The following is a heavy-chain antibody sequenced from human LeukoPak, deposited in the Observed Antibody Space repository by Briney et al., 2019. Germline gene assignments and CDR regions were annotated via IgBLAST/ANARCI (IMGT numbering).Heavy chain of an antibody. Sequence: SVKVSCKASGYTFTSYYMHWVRQAPGQGLEWMGRIIPILGIANYAQKFQGRVTITADKSTSTAYMELSSLRSEDTAVYYCARHCRDGYVYWGQGTLVTVSS. CDR1: GYTFTSYY. V-gene: IGHV1-69*02. CDR3: ARHCRDGYVY. J-gene: IGHJ4*02. CDR2: IIPILGIA. D-gene: IGHD5-18*01.